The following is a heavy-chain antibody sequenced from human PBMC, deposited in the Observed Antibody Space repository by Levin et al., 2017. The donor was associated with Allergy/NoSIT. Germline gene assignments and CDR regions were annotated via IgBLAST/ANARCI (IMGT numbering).Heavy chain of an antibody. CDR3: AKEGEGSGYDYPLPLGDYFDY. CDR1: GFTFSSYA. V-gene: IGHV3-23*01. J-gene: IGHJ4*02. D-gene: IGHD5-12*01. Sequence: GESLKISCAASGFTFSSYAMSWVRQAPGKGLEWVSAISGSGGSTYYADSVKGRFTIPRDNSKNTLYLQMNSLRAEDTAVYYCAKEGEGSGYDYPLPLGDYFDYWGQGTLVTVSS. CDR2: ISGSGGST.